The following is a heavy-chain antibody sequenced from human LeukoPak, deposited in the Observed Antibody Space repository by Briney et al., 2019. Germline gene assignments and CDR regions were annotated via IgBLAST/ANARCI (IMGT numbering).Heavy chain of an antibody. V-gene: IGHV4-30-4*01. Sequence: SETLSLTCTVSGGSISSGDYYWSWIRQPPGNGLEWIGYIYYSGSTYYNPSLKSRVTISVDTSKNQFSLKLSSVTAADTAVYYCARDGLTYYGSGSYYPDYGMDVWGQGTTVTVSS. CDR2: IYYSGST. J-gene: IGHJ6*02. CDR1: GGSISSGDYY. D-gene: IGHD3-10*01. CDR3: ARDGLTYYGSGSYYPDYGMDV.